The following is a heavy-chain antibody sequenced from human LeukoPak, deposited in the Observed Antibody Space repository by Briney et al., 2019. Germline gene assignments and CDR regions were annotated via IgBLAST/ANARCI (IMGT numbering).Heavy chain of an antibody. CDR1: GFTFNEYS. CDR2: MNTDGTII. Sequence: HPGGSLRLSCEASGFTFNEYSMIWVRQVPGKGLIYVSHMNTDGTIINYADSVKGRFTISRDNAKNTLYLQIDSLRAEDTALYCCGRDNHGSFDHWGQGTLVTVSS. J-gene: IGHJ4*02. D-gene: IGHD5-24*01. CDR3: GRDNHGSFDH. V-gene: IGHV3-74*01.